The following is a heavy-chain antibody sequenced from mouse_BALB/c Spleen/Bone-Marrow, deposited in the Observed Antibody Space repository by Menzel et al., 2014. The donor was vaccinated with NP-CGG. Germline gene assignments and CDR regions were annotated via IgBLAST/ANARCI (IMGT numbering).Heavy chain of an antibody. CDR3: DAWGYVGY. J-gene: IGHJ2*01. CDR1: GFNIKDYY. Sequence: VQLQQSGAELVRSGASVKLSCTASGFNIKDYYMHWVKQRPEQGLEWIGWIDPENGDTEYAPKFQGKATMTADTSSNTAYLQLSSLTSEDTAVYYCDAWGYVGYWGQGTTLTVSS. CDR2: IDPENGDT. V-gene: IGHV14-4*02.